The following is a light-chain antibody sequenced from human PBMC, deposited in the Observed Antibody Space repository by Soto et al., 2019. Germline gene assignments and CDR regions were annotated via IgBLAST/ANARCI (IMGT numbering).Light chain of an antibody. Sequence: EIVMTQSPATLSVSPGERATLSCRASQSVSSNLAWYQQKPGQGLRLLIYGASTRATDIPARFSGSGSGTEFTLTISSLQSEDFAVYYCQQYNDWPPYTFGPGTNLEIK. CDR2: GAS. CDR3: QQYNDWPPYT. V-gene: IGKV3-15*01. J-gene: IGKJ2*01. CDR1: QSVSSN.